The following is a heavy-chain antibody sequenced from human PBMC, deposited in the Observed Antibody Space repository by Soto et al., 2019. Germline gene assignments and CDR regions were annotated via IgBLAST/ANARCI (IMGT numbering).Heavy chain of an antibody. Sequence: PGGSLRLSCAASGFIFSDHYMDWVRQAPGKGLEWVARIRNKANSYATHYAASVKGRFTISRDDSKNSLFLQMPSLKAEDTAVYYCARVRLGMATTGPLDYWGQGTLVTVSS. J-gene: IGHJ4*02. CDR3: ARVRLGMATTGPLDY. CDR1: GFIFSDHY. V-gene: IGHV3-72*01. D-gene: IGHD1-1*01. CDR2: IRNKANSYAT.